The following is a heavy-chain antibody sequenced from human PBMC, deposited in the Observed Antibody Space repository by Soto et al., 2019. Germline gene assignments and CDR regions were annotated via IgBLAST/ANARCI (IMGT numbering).Heavy chain of an antibody. D-gene: IGHD1-26*01. J-gene: IGHJ4*02. CDR2: ISYSGST. Sequence: PSETLSLTCAVSGGSISSGGYSWSWIRQPPGRGLEWIGYISYSGSTNYNPSLKSRVTISVDTSKNQFSLKLSSATAADTAVYYCARQGGFGGSYYYYFDYWGQGTLVTVSS. CDR1: GGSISSGGYS. V-gene: IGHV4-61*08. CDR3: ARQGGFGGSYYYYFDY.